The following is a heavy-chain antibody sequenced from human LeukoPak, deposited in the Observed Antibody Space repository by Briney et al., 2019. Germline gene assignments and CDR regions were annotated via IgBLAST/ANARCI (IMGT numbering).Heavy chain of an antibody. CDR1: GFTFSSYA. V-gene: IGHV3-23*01. CDR2: ISGSGGST. Sequence: GGSLRLSCAASGFTFSSYAMSWVRQAPGKGLEWVSAISGSGGSTYYADSVKGRFTISRDNAKNSLYLQMNSLRAEDTAVYYCARDAVVAARMGYYYYGMDVWGQGTTVTVSS. D-gene: IGHD2-15*01. CDR3: ARDAVVAARMGYYYYGMDV. J-gene: IGHJ6*02.